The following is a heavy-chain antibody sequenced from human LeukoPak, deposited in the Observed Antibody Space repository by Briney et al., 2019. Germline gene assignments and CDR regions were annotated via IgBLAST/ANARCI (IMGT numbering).Heavy chain of an antibody. J-gene: IGHJ4*02. CDR2: IKQDGSEK. CDR1: GFTSSSYW. Sequence: GPLRLSCAVSGFTSSSYWMSWVRQAPGKGLEWVANIKQDGSEKYYVDSVKGRFTISRDNAKNSLYLQMNSLRAGDTAVYYCARAPYCIGGSCRFDYWGQGTLVTVSS. D-gene: IGHD2-15*01. CDR3: ARAPYCIGGSCRFDY. V-gene: IGHV3-7*03.